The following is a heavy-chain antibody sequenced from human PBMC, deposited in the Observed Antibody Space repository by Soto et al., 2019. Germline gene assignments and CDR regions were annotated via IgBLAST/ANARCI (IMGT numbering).Heavy chain of an antibody. CDR3: ATRANSHAYFHF. Sequence: GESLKISCKGSGYTFTSYWIGWVRQTPGKGLEWMGLIYPGDSDTRYSPSFQGQVTISADKSASTAYLQWSSLKASDTALYYCATRANSHAYFHFWGQGTLVTVSS. CDR2: IYPGDSDT. J-gene: IGHJ4*02. CDR1: GYTFTSYW. D-gene: IGHD1-26*01. V-gene: IGHV5-51*01.